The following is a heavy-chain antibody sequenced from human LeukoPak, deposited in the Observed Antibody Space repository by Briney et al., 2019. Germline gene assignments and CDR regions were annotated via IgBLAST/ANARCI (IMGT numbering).Heavy chain of an antibody. Sequence: PGGSLRLSCAASGFTFSSYSMNWVRQAPGKGLEWVSSISSSSSYIYYADSVKGRFTISRVNAKNSLYLQMNSLRAEDTAVYYCASTSGSYQSHDAFDIWGQGTMVTVSS. D-gene: IGHD1-26*01. CDR3: ASTSGSYQSHDAFDI. CDR1: GFTFSSYS. CDR2: ISSSSSYI. J-gene: IGHJ3*02. V-gene: IGHV3-21*01.